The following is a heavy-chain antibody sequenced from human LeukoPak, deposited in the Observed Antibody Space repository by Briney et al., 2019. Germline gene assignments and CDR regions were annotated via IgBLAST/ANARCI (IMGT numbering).Heavy chain of an antibody. V-gene: IGHV3-30*02. D-gene: IGHD3-10*01. J-gene: IGHJ4*02. CDR3: AKGGDYGSGTYPL. CDR2: IRYDGSNK. Sequence: QPGGSLRLSCAASGFTFSSYGMHWVRQAPGKGLEWVAFIRYDGSNKYYADSVKGRFTISRDNSKNTLYLQMNSLRAEDTAVCYCAKGGDYGSGTYPLWGQGTLVTVSS. CDR1: GFTFSSYG.